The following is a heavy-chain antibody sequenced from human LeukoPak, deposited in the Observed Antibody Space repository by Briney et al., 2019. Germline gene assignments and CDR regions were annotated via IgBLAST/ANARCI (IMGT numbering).Heavy chain of an antibody. V-gene: IGHV1-2*02. CDR3: ARRRVGYCSSTSCQGDWFDP. Sequence: ASVKVSCKASGYTFTGYYMHWVRQAPGQGLEWMGWINPNSGGTNYAQKFQGRVTMTRDTSISTAYMELSRLRSDDTAVYYCARRRVGYCSSTSCQGDWFDPWGQGTLVTVSS. D-gene: IGHD2-2*01. CDR2: INPNSGGT. CDR1: GYTFTGYY. J-gene: IGHJ5*02.